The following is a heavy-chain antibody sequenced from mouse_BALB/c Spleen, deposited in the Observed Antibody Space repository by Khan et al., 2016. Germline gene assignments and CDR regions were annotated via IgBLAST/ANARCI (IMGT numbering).Heavy chain of an antibody. D-gene: IGHD2-2*01. Sequence: QVQLKQSGPGLVAPSQSLSITCTVSGFSIIAYGVIWVRQPPGKGLEWLGMIWGDGSTDYNSALKSRLNITKDNSKSQVFLKMNSLQTGDTARYYCARDGWGYYAMDYWGQGTSVTVSS. V-gene: IGHV2-6-7*01. CDR2: IWGDGST. CDR3: ARDGWGYYAMDY. J-gene: IGHJ4*01. CDR1: GFSIIAYG.